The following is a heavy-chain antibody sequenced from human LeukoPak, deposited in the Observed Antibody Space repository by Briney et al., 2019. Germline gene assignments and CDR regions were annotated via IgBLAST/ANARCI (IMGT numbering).Heavy chain of an antibody. CDR1: GFTFSNYA. J-gene: IGHJ4*02. D-gene: IGHD5-18*01. CDR3: ARGVPDNSYLSF. CDR2: IKVDGSST. Sequence: GGSLRLSCAASGFTFSNYAMNWVRQAPGKGLVWVSRIKVDGSSTTYADSVKGRFTISRDNAKETVYLQMNSLRAEDTAVYYCARGVPDNSYLSFWGQGTLVTVSS. V-gene: IGHV3-74*01.